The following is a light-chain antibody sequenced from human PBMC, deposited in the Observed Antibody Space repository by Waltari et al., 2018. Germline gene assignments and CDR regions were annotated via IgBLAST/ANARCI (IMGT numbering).Light chain of an antibody. J-gene: IGLJ1*01. CDR1: TGAVTSGYF. CDR2: SAD. CDR3: LLFYGGAYV. Sequence: QTVVTQEPSLTVSPGGTVTLTCASSTGAVTSGYFPTWFQQRPGQPPRSVIYSADNRHSWTPARFSGYLIGGKAALTLSGVQPEDEADYYCLLFYGGAYVFGTGTKLTVL. V-gene: IGLV7-43*01.